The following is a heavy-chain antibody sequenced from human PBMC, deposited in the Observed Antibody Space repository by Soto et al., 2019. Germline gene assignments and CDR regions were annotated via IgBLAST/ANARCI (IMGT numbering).Heavy chain of an antibody. CDR2: ISGSGGNT. CDR1: GFPFISYA. D-gene: IGHD6-19*01. CDR3: AKDPRSGWYNLGWLDS. J-gene: IGHJ5*01. Sequence: EVQLLESGGGLAQPGGSLRLSCATSGFPFISYAMSWVRQAPGRGLEWVSTISGSGGNTYYADAVKGRFTITSDSSKNTVYLQMNSLRVDDTATYYCAKDPRSGWYNLGWLDSWGRGTLVTVSS. V-gene: IGHV3-23*01.